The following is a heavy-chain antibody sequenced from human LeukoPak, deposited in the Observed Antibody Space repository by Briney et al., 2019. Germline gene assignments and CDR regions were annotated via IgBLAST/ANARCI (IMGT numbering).Heavy chain of an antibody. CDR1: GGSISSYY. J-gene: IGHJ3*02. CDR2: IYYSGST. V-gene: IGHV4-59*08. CDR3: ARHDPIVGTPDAFDI. D-gene: IGHD1-26*01. Sequence: AKPSETLSLTCTVSGGSISSYYWSWIRQPPGKGLEWIGYIYYSGSTNYNPSLKSRVTISVDTSKNQFSLNLSSVTAADTAVYYCARHDPIVGTPDAFDIWGQGTMVTVSS.